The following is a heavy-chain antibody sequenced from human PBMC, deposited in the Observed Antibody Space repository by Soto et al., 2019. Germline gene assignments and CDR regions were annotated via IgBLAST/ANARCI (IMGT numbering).Heavy chain of an antibody. CDR1: GGSISSSSYY. V-gene: IGHV4-39*07. CDR2: IYYSGST. J-gene: IGHJ4*02. Sequence: PSETLSLTCTVSGGSISSSSYYWGWIRQPPGKGLEWIGSIYYSGSTYYNPSLKSRVTISVDTSKNQFSLKLSSVTAADTAVYYCARPPHLQYYDILTGPRTESLWGQGTLVTVSS. D-gene: IGHD3-9*01. CDR3: ARPPHLQYYDILTGPRTESL.